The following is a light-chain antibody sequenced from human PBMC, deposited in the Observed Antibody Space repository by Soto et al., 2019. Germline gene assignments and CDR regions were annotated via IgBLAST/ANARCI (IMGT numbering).Light chain of an antibody. V-gene: IGKV1-5*01. CDR2: DAS. CDR1: QNINTW. J-gene: IGKJ1*01. CDR3: QHYSTVWA. Sequence: DIQLTQSPSALSASVGDRVTITCRASQNINTWLAWYQQKPGKAPNLLIYDASTLESGVPSRFSGSGSGTEFTLTISCLQPDDFATYYCQHYSTVWAFGQGTKVDIK.